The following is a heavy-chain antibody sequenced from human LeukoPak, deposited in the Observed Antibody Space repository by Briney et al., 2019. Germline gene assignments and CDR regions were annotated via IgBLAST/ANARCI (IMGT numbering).Heavy chain of an antibody. Sequence: PGGSLRLSCAASGFTVSSSYMTWVRQAPGKGLEWVSVIYSGGNTYYTDSVQGRFTISRDNSKNTLYLQMNSLRAEDTAIYYCAKDNSPGWFGPWGQGTLVTVSS. V-gene: IGHV3-66*01. CDR2: IYSGGNT. CDR3: AKDNSPGWFGP. D-gene: IGHD4-11*01. CDR1: GFTVSSSY. J-gene: IGHJ5*02.